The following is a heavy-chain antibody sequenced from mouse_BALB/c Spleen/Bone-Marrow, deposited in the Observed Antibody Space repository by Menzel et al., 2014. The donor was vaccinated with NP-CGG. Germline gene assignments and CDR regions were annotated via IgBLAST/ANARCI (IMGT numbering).Heavy chain of an antibody. Sequence: EVHLVESGGGLVKPGGSLKLSCAASGFTFSSYTMSWVHQTPEKRLEWVATISSGGSYTYYPDSVKGRFTISRDNAKNTLYLQMSSRKTEDTAMYYCTRDPYYYGSSYAMDYWGQGTSVTVSS. CDR2: ISSGGSYT. J-gene: IGHJ4*01. CDR1: GFTFSSYT. D-gene: IGHD1-1*01. V-gene: IGHV5-6-4*01. CDR3: TRDPYYYGSSYAMDY.